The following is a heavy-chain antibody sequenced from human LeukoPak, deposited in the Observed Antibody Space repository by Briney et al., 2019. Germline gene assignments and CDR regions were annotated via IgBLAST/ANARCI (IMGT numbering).Heavy chain of an antibody. V-gene: IGHV4-59*01. J-gene: IGHJ5*02. CDR3: ARVLVAADTADNWFDP. D-gene: IGHD2-15*01. CDR1: GGXISSYY. Sequence: SETLSLTCTVSGGXISSYYCSWIRQPPGKGLEWIGNIYYRGSTNYNPSLKSRVTISVDTSKNQFSLRLSSVTAADTAVYYCARVLVAADTADNWFDPWGQGTLVTVSS. CDR2: IYYRGST.